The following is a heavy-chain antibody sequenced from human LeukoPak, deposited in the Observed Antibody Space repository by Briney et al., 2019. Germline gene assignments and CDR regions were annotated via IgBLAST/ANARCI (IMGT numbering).Heavy chain of an antibody. CDR2: IYYSGST. J-gene: IGHJ4*02. D-gene: IGHD1-26*01. V-gene: IGHV4-31*03. CDR3: ARSVGTGGFDY. Sequence: SETLSLTCTVSGGSIGSGGYYWSWIRQHPGKGLEWIGYIYYSGSTYYNPSLKSRVTISVDTSKNQFSLKLSSVTAADTAVYYCARSVGTGGFDYWGQGTLVTVSS. CDR1: GGSIGSGGYY.